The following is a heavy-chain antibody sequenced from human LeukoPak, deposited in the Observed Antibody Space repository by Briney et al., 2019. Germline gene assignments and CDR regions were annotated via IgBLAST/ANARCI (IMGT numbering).Heavy chain of an antibody. CDR3: AKQRGDIVVVPAAMGKWFDP. CDR2: ISGSGGST. J-gene: IGHJ5*02. Sequence: GGSLRLSCAASGFTFSSYAMSWVRQAPGKGLEWVSAISGSGGSTYYADSVKGRFTISRDNSKNTLYLQMNSLRAEDTAVYYCAKQRGDIVVVPAAMGKWFDPWGQGTLVTVSS. V-gene: IGHV3-23*01. CDR1: GFTFSSYA. D-gene: IGHD2-2*01.